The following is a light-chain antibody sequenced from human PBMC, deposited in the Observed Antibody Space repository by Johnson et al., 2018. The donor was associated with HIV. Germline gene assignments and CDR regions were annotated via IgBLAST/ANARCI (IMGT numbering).Light chain of an antibody. CDR2: DNN. CDR3: GTWDSSLSALYA. Sequence: QSVLTQPPSVSAAPGQKVTISCSGSSSNIGNNYVSWYQQLPGTAPKLLIYDNNKRHSGIPDRFSGAKSGTSATLDITGLQTGDEADYYCGTWDSSLSALYAFGPGTKVTFL. V-gene: IGLV1-51*01. J-gene: IGLJ1*01. CDR1: SSNIGNNY.